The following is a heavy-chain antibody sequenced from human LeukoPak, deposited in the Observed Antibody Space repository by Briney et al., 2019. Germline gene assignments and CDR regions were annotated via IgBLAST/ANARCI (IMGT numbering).Heavy chain of an antibody. D-gene: IGHD6-6*01. CDR2: INPSGGST. CDR3: AREGPYSDSSRSRFDY. J-gene: IGHJ4*02. CDR1: GYTFTNYY. V-gene: IGHV1-46*01. Sequence: ASVKVSCKASGYTFTNYYMHWVRQAPGQGLEWTGIINPSGGSTSYAQKFQGRVTMTRDTSTSTVYMELSSLRSEDTAVYYCAREGPYSDSSRSRFDYWGQGTLVTVSS.